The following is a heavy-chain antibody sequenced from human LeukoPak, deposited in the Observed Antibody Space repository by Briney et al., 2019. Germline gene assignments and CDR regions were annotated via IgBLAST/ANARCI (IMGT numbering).Heavy chain of an antibody. CDR3: ARMFGGNYYGYYFDY. CDR1: GFTVNNYY. J-gene: IGHJ4*02. CDR2: LYSGGMA. V-gene: IGHV3-53*01. D-gene: IGHD1-26*01. Sequence: PGGSLRLSCAASGFTVNNYYMTWVRQAPGKGLECVSILYSGGMAYYADTVKGRFTISTDTSKNTVNLQMNSLRAEVTAIYYCARMFGGNYYGYYFDYWGQGSMLTVSS.